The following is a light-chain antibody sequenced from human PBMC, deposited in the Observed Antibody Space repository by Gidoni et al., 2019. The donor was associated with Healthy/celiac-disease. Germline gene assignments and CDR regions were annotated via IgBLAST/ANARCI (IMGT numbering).Light chain of an antibody. V-gene: IGKV4-1*01. J-gene: IGKJ1*01. CDR2: WTS. CDR1: QSVLYSSNNKNY. Sequence: DIVMTQSPDSLAVSLGERATINCKSSQSVLYSSNNKNYLAWYQQKPGQPPQLLIYWTSTRESGVPDRFSGSGSGTDFTLTISSLQAEDVAVYYCQQYYSTPLTFXQXTKVEIK. CDR3: QQYYSTPLT.